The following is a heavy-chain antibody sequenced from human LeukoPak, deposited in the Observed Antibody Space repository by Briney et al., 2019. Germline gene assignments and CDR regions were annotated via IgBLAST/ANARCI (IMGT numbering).Heavy chain of an antibody. CDR3: ARGSIAAAGRLLDY. D-gene: IGHD6-13*01. Sequence: PSETLSLTCIVSGGSISSYYWSWIRQPPGKGLEWIGYIYYSGSTNYNPSLKSRVTISVDTSKNQFSLKLSSVTAADTAVYYCARGSIAAAGRLLDYWGQGTLVTVSS. CDR2: IYYSGST. V-gene: IGHV4-59*01. J-gene: IGHJ4*02. CDR1: GGSISSYY.